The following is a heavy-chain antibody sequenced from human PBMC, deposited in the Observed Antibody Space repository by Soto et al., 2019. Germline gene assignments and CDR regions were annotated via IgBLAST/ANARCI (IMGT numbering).Heavy chain of an antibody. CDR2: IYYSGST. D-gene: IGHD1-26*01. CDR1: GGSISSYY. Sequence: PSETLSLTCTVSGGSISSYYWSWIRQPPGKGLEWIGYIYYSGSTNYNPSLKSRVTISVDTSKNQFSLKLSSVTAADTAVYYCVFHGTRYYYSYTDVWRNATPVTV. V-gene: IGHV4-59*08. CDR3: VFHGTRYYYSYTDV. J-gene: IGHJ6*03.